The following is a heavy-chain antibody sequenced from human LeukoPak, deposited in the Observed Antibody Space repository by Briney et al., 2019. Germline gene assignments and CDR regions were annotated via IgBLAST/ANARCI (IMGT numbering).Heavy chain of an antibody. CDR1: GGTFSSYA. V-gene: IGHV1-69*13. Sequence: SVKVSCTASGGTFSSYAISWVRQAPGQGLEWMGGIIPIFGTANYAQKFQGRVTITADESTSTAYMELSSLRSEDTAVYYCAREVIAAADNWFDPWGQGTLVTVSS. D-gene: IGHD6-13*01. CDR3: AREVIAAADNWFDP. CDR2: IIPIFGTA. J-gene: IGHJ5*02.